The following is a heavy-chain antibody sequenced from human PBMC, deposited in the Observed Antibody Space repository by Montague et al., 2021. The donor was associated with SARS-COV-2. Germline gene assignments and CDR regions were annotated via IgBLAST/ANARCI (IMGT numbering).Heavy chain of an antibody. J-gene: IGHJ5*02. CDR3: AREDRWNWFDP. CDR2: IYNRGST. CDR1: DVSINSSY. V-gene: IGHV4-59*01. D-gene: IGHD5-24*01. Sequence: SETLSLTCTVSDVSINSSYCSWIRQPPGKGLEWIGYIYNRGSTNYNPSLETRVTISVDPSKNQFSLKLSSVTAADTAVYYCAREDRWNWFDPWGQGTLVIVSS.